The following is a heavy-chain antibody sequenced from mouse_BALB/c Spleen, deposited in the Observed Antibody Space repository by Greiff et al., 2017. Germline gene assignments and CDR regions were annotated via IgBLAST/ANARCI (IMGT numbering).Heavy chain of an antibody. D-gene: IGHD1-1*01. V-gene: IGHV5-6-5*01. Sequence: EVHLVESGGDLVKPGGSLKLSCAASGFTFSSYAMSWVRQTPEKRLEWVASISSGGSTYYPDSVKGRFTISRDNARNILYLQMSSLRSEDTAMYYCAREDYYGSSYDYWGQGTTLTVSS. J-gene: IGHJ2*01. CDR2: ISSGGST. CDR3: AREDYYGSSYDY. CDR1: GFTFSSYA.